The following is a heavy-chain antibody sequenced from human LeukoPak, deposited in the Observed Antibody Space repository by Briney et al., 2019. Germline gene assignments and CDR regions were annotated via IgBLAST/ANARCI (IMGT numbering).Heavy chain of an antibody. CDR1: GFIFSNSW. V-gene: IGHV3-7*01. Sequence: GGSLRLSCAASGFIFSNSWMTWVRQALGKGLEWVANITPDGSEKYYVGSVKGRFTISRDNAKNSLYLQMNSLRAEDTAVYYCAREDVDIGMVTNNYYYGMDVWGQGTTVTVSS. CDR3: AREDVDIGMVTNNYYYGMDV. D-gene: IGHD5-18*01. J-gene: IGHJ6*02. CDR2: ITPDGSEK.